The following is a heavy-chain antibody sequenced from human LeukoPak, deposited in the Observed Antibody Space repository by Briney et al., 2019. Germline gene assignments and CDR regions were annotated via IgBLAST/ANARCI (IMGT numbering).Heavy chain of an antibody. Sequence: SETLSLTCTVSGGSISSSSYYWGWIRQPPGKGLEWIGSIYYSGSTYYNPSLKSLVTISVDTSKNQFSLKLSSVTAADTAVYYCARDVREYSSGWYGYYYYYMDVWGKGTTVTISS. J-gene: IGHJ6*03. D-gene: IGHD6-19*01. CDR3: ARDVREYSSGWYGYYYYYMDV. V-gene: IGHV4-39*07. CDR2: IYYSGST. CDR1: GGSISSSSYY.